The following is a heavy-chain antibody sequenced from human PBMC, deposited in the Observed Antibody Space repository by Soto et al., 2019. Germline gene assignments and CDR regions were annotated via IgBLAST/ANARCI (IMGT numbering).Heavy chain of an antibody. CDR3: ARDLGDTRFRIGY. J-gene: IGHJ4*02. D-gene: IGHD5-18*01. CDR2: IIPVLGII. V-gene: IGHV1-69*04. Sequence: SVKVSCKASGGTFTSYTINWVRQAPGQGLEWMGRIIPVLGIITYAQKFQGRITITADKSTTTGYMELSSLVSEDTAVYYCARDLGDTRFRIGYWGQGTLVTVSS. CDR1: GGTFTSYT.